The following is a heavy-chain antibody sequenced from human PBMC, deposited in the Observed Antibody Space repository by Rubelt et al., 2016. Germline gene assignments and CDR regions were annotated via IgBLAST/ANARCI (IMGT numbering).Heavy chain of an antibody. J-gene: IGHJ6*02. CDR2: INHSGST. V-gene: IGHV4-34*01. CDR3: ARGPPIGVGEGMDV. CDR1: GGSFSGYY. D-gene: IGHD3-10*01. Sequence: QVQLQQWGAGLLKPSETLSLTCAVYGGSFSGYYWSWIRQPPGKGLEWIGEINHSGSTNYNPSLKMGVNISVDTSKTQFSLKVSSVTAADTAVYFCARGPPIGVGEGMDVWGQGTTVTVSS.